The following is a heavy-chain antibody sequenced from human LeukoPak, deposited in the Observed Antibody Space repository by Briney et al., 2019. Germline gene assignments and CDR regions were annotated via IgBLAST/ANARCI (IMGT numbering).Heavy chain of an antibody. J-gene: IGHJ4*02. CDR2: IYSGGST. CDR3: ARGAGGYFDY. CDR1: GFSVSRNY. V-gene: IGHV3-66*01. D-gene: IGHD3-10*01. Sequence: GGSLRLSCAASGFSVSRNYMSWVRQAPGKGLEWVSVIYSGGSTYYADSVKGRFTISRDNAKNSLYLQMNSLRAEDTAVYYCARGAGGYFDYWGQGILVTVSS.